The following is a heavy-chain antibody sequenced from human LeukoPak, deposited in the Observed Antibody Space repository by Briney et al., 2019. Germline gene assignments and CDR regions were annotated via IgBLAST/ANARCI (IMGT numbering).Heavy chain of an antibody. D-gene: IGHD5-12*01. CDR1: GYTFTSYY. CDR3: ARDGLKYNWFDP. V-gene: IGHV1-69*13. CDR2: IIPIFGTA. J-gene: IGHJ5*02. Sequence: SVKVSCKASGYTFTSYYIHWVRQAPGQGLEWMGGIIPIFGTANYAQKFQGRVTITADESTSTAYMELSSLRPEDTAVYYCARDGLKYNWFDPWGQGTLVTVSS.